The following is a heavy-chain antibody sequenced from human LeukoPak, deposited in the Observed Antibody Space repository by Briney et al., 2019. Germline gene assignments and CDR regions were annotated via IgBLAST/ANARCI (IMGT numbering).Heavy chain of an antibody. V-gene: IGHV4-31*03. D-gene: IGHD3-22*01. Sequence: SETLSLTCTVSGGPISSGNYYWSWIRQHPGKGLEWIGYIYYSGSTDYNPSFKSRLTISVDTSKNQFSLKLSSVTAADTAVYYCARGDSSAYYYDYWGQGTLVTVSS. CDR2: IYYSGST. J-gene: IGHJ4*02. CDR3: ARGDSSAYYYDY. CDR1: GGPISSGNYY.